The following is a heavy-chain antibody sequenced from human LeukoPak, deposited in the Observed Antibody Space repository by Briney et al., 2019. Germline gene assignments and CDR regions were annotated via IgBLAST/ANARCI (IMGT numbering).Heavy chain of an antibody. D-gene: IGHD2-2*01. J-gene: IGHJ5*02. Sequence: GGSLRLSCVASGFTFSNYAMHWVRQAPGKGLEWVAVISYDVSNKYYADFVKGRFTISRDNSKNTLYLQMNSLRAEDTAVYYCARSGKYCSDTSCFKWFDPWGQGTLVTVSS. CDR2: ISYDVSNK. CDR1: GFTFSNYA. V-gene: IGHV3-30*04. CDR3: ARSGKYCSDTSCFKWFDP.